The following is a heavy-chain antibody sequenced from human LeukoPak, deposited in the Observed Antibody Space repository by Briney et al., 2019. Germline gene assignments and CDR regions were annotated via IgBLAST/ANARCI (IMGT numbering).Heavy chain of an antibody. CDR3: ARAPSEIGGYYPEYFRH. CDR1: GFSFSSYW. Sequence: PGGSLRLSCAPSGFSFSSYWMHWVRQAPGKGLVWVSRIKSDGKTNYADSVTGRFTISRDNAKNTVSLQMNSLRAEDTGVYYCARAPSEIGGYYPEYFRHWGQGTLVSVSS. D-gene: IGHD3-22*01. CDR2: IKSDGKT. J-gene: IGHJ1*01. V-gene: IGHV3-74*01.